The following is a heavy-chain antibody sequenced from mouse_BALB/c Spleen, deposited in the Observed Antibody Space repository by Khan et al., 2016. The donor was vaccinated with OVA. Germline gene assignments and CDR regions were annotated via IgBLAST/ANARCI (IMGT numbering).Heavy chain of an antibody. J-gene: IGHJ4*01. D-gene: IGHD1-2*01. Sequence: QVQLQQSGAELVKPGASVKLSCKTSGYTFTSYWIQWVKQRPGQGLGWIGEIFPGTGTTYYNEKFKGKATLTIDTSSRTAYMQLNSLTSEDSAVYFFAKIYGYGFYALDYWGQGTSVTVSS. CDR3: AKIYGYGFYALDY. V-gene: IGHV1S132*01. CDR1: GYTFTSYW. CDR2: IFPGTGTT.